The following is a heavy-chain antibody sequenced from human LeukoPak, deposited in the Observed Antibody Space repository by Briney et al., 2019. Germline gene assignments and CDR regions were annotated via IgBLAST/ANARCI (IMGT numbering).Heavy chain of an antibody. CDR3: ARDRVARGLDY. Sequence: PSETLSLTCTVSGGSISSGSYYWSWIRQPPGKGLEWIGYIYYSGSTNYNPSLKSRVTISVDTSKNQFSLKLSSVTAADTAVYYCARDRVARGLDYWGQGTLVTVSS. CDR2: IYYSGST. CDR1: GGSISSGSYY. D-gene: IGHD3-3*01. J-gene: IGHJ4*02. V-gene: IGHV4-61*01.